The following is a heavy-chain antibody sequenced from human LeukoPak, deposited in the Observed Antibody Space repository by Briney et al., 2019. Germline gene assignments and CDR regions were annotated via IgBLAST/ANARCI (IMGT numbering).Heavy chain of an antibody. J-gene: IGHJ6*04. CDR2: IWYDGSNK. CDR3: ARRRVATIRYYYYYGMDV. Sequence: GGSLRLSCAASGFTFSSYGMHWVRQAPGKGLEWVAVIWYDGSNKYYADSVKGRFTISRDNSKNTPYLQMNSLRAEDTAVYYCARRRVATIRYYYYYGMDVWGKGTTVTVSS. D-gene: IGHD5-12*01. CDR1: GFTFSSYG. V-gene: IGHV3-33*01.